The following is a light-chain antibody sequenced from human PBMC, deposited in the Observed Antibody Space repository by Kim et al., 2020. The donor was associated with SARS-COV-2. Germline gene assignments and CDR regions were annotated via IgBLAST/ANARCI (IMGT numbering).Light chain of an antibody. Sequence: EIVMTQSPATLSVSPGERATLSCRASQSVSSNLAWYQQKPGQAPRLLIYGASTRATDIPARFSGSGSGTEFTLTISSLQSEDFVVYYCQQYNNWPLTFGGGTKVDIK. V-gene: IGKV3-15*01. CDR3: QQYNNWPLT. J-gene: IGKJ4*01. CDR1: QSVSSN. CDR2: GAS.